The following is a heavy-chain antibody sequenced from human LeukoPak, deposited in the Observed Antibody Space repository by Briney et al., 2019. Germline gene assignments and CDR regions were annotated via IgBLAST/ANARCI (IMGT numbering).Heavy chain of an antibody. V-gene: IGHV1-46*01. Sequence: ASVKVSCKASGYTFTSYYMHWVRQAPGQGLEWMGIINPSGGSTSYAQKFQGRVTITADESTSTAYMELSSLRSEDTAVYYCARSSIAAAGTNWFDPWGQGTLVTVSS. J-gene: IGHJ5*02. CDR1: GYTFTSYY. CDR2: INPSGGST. D-gene: IGHD6-13*01. CDR3: ARSSIAAAGTNWFDP.